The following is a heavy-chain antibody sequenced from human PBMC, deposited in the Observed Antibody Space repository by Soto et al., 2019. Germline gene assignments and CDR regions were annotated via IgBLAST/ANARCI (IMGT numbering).Heavy chain of an antibody. J-gene: IGHJ4*02. CDR3: ARSFMVPVDFFDY. CDR2: IYYSGSN. Sequence: SETMSLSFTVCNGSLSSNYWRWIRQSTGKGLEWIANIYYSGSNNYNPSLKSRVTMSVDTSKNQYPQKLCSVTPADTGVYLSARSFMVPVDFFDYWGQGTLVTVSS. CDR1: NGSLSSNY. D-gene: IGHD3-10*01. V-gene: IGHV4-59*01.